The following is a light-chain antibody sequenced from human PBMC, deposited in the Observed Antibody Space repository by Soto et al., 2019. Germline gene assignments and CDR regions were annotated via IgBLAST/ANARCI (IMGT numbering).Light chain of an antibody. Sequence: QSALTQPASVSGSPGQSITIACTGTSSDVGGYNYVSWYQQHPGKAPKVMIYEVSHRPSGVSDRFSGSKSGNMASLTISGLQAEDEADYYCSSYTTSSTLVVFGGGTKLTVL. V-gene: IGLV2-14*01. CDR2: EVS. CDR1: SSDVGGYNY. CDR3: SSYTTSSTLVV. J-gene: IGLJ2*01.